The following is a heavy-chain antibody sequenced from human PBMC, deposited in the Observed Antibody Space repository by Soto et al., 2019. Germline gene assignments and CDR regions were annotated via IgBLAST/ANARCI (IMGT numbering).Heavy chain of an antibody. V-gene: IGHV4-39*07. Sequence: SETLSLTCTVSGGSISSSSYYWGWIRQPPGKGLEWIGSIYYSGSTYYNPSLKSRVTISVDTSKNQFSLKLSSVTAADTVVYYCARHPTGDHAFDIWGQGTMVTVSS. D-gene: IGHD7-27*01. CDR2: IYYSGST. J-gene: IGHJ3*02. CDR3: ARHPTGDHAFDI. CDR1: GGSISSSSYY.